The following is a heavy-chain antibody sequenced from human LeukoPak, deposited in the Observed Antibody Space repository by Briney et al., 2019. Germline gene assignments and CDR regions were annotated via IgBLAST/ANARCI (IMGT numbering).Heavy chain of an antibody. V-gene: IGHV4-59*01. CDR3: ARGGVDAGKFDY. D-gene: IGHD3-16*01. Sequence: SETLSLTCTVSGGSISSYYWSWIRQPPGKGLEWIWYIYYSGSTNYNPSLKSRVTISVDTSKNQFSLKLSSVTAADTAVYYCARGGVDAGKFDYWGQGTLVTVSS. CDR1: GGSISSYY. J-gene: IGHJ4*02. CDR2: IYYSGST.